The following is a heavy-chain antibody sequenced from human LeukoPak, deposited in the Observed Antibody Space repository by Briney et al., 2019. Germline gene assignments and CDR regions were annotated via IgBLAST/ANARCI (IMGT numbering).Heavy chain of an antibody. D-gene: IGHD6-19*01. CDR3: ARGKRAVAGKGRPYYYYMDV. CDR1: GGTFSSYA. CDR2: IIPIFGTA. Sequence: SVKVSCKASGGTFSSYAISWVRQAPGQGLEWMGGIIPIFGTANYAQKFQGRVTITTDESTSTAYMELSSLRSEDTAVYYCARGKRAVAGKGRPYYYYMDVWGKGTTVTVSS. J-gene: IGHJ6*03. V-gene: IGHV1-69*05.